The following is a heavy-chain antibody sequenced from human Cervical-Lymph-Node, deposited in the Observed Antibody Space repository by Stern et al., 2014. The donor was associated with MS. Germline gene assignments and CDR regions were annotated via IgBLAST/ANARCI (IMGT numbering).Heavy chain of an antibody. CDR1: GFTFSSYW. CDR3: ARVLRFYDILTGYQNWFDP. J-gene: IGHJ5*02. Sequence: EVQLVESGGGLVQPGGSLRLSCAASGFTFSSYWMSWVRQAPGKGLAWVANIKQDGSEKYYVDSVKGRFTISRDNAKNSLYLQMNSLRAEDTAVYYCARVLRFYDILTGYQNWFDPWGQGTLVTVSS. V-gene: IGHV3-7*01. D-gene: IGHD3-9*01. CDR2: IKQDGSEK.